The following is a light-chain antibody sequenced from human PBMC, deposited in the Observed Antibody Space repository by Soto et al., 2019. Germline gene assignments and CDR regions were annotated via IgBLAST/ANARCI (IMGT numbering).Light chain of an antibody. J-gene: IGKJ1*01. V-gene: IGKV3-20*01. CDR1: QSVSSRY. CDR2: GAT. Sequence: EMVLTQSPGTLSLSPGETATLSCRASQSVSSRYLAWYQKKPGQAPRLLIYGATPSTTGIPDRFSGSGSGTDFKLTINRLEPEDYAVFYCQQYGNTPWTFGQWTKVEIK. CDR3: QQYGNTPWT.